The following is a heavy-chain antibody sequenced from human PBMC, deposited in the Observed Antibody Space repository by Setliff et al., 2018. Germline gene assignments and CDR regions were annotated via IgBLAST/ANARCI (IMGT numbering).Heavy chain of an antibody. CDR2: IKEDGSQR. J-gene: IGHJ3*01. Sequence: PGGSLRLSCAASGFDFKTHWMDWARQAPGKGLEWVANIKEDGSQRNYVDAVRGRFTVSRDNARNLLYLQMDSLRGEDTAVYYCVRDRWKVMVNKGDDAFDLWGQGTMVTVSS. D-gene: IGHD5-18*01. V-gene: IGHV3-7*01. CDR1: GFDFKTHW. CDR3: VRDRWKVMVNKGDDAFDL.